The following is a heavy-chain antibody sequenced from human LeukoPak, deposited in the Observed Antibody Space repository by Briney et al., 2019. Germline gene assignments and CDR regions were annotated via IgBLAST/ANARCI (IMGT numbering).Heavy chain of an antibody. V-gene: IGHV1-2*02. CDR2: INPNSGGT. CDR1: GYTFTGYY. CDR3: ARVHYPTQGTGTVRRDALDI. Sequence: ASVKVSCKASGYTFTGYYMHWVRQAPGQGLEWMGWINPNSGGTNYAQKFQGRVTMTRDTSISTAYMELSRLRSDDTAVYYCARVHYPTQGTGTVRRDALDIWGQGTMVTVSS. D-gene: IGHD1-1*01. J-gene: IGHJ3*02.